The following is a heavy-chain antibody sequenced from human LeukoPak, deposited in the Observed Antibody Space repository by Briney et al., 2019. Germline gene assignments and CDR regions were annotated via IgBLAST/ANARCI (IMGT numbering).Heavy chain of an antibody. J-gene: IGHJ4*02. D-gene: IGHD3-9*01. CDR3: ARGLRYFDWLFQPMDY. Sequence: ASVKVTFKASGYIFTNYCVHWVRQAPGQGLEWMGIVNPVGGTTSYAQKFQGRVTMTRDTSTSTVYMELSSLRSEDTAVYYCARGLRYFDWLFQPMDYWGQGTLVTVSS. V-gene: IGHV1-46*01. CDR2: VNPVGGTT. CDR1: GYIFTNYC.